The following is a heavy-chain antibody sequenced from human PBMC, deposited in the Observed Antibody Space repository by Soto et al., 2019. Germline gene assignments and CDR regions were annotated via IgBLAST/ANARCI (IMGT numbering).Heavy chain of an antibody. J-gene: IGHJ4*02. Sequence: SETLSLTCTVSGGSISSGDYYWSWIRQPPGKGLEWIGYIYYNGSTFYNPSLKNRVTISLDTSKIQFSLKLSSVTAADTAVYYCAIRSGSYYDYWGQGTLVTVSS. CDR3: AIRSGSYYDY. CDR1: GGSISSGDYY. CDR2: IYYNGST. V-gene: IGHV4-30-4*01. D-gene: IGHD1-26*01.